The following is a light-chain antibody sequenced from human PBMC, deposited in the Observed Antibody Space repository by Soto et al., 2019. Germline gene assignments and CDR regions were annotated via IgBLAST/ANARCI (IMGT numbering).Light chain of an antibody. CDR1: SSDVGDNY. Sequence: QSSLAQPPSASGSPGQSVTISCTGTSSDVGDNYVSWYQQHLGKAPKLIIYEVTLRPSGVSHRFSGSKSGNTASLTFSGLQPEDEADYYCSSYASSGAVVFGGGTQLTVL. CDR2: EVT. CDR3: SSYASSGAVV. V-gene: IGLV2-8*01. J-gene: IGLJ2*01.